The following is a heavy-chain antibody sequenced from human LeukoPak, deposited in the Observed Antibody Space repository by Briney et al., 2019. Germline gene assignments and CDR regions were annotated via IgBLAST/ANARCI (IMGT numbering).Heavy chain of an antibody. J-gene: IGHJ3*02. Sequence: SQTLSLTCTVSGGSISSGSYYGSWIRQPAGKGLEWIGRSYTSGSTNYNPSLKSRVTISVDTSKNQFSLKLSSVTAADTAVYYCARTYCGGDCYSMLGPNDAFDIWGQGTMVTVSS. CDR2: SYTSGST. D-gene: IGHD2-21*01. V-gene: IGHV4-61*02. CDR3: ARTYCGGDCYSMLGPNDAFDI. CDR1: GGSISSGSYY.